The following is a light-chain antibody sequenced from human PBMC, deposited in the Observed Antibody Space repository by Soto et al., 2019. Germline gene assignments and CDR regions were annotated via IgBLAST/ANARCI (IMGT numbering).Light chain of an antibody. CDR3: HQYVSSPLT. V-gene: IGKV3-20*01. CDR1: QSVNSNL. J-gene: IGKJ2*01. Sequence: EIVLTQSPGTLSLSPGEGATVSCRASQSVNSNLLAWFQQKPGQAPRLLIHDASRSATGIPDRFSGRGSGTDFTLSISRLEPEDFAVYYCHQYVSSPLTFGQGTKLEIK. CDR2: DAS.